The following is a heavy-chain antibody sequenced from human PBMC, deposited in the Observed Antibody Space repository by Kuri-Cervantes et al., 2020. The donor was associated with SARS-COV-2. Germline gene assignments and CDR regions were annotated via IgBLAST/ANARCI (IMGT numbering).Heavy chain of an antibody. CDR1: GFTFSSYG. D-gene: IGHD6-19*01. V-gene: IGHV3-30*18. J-gene: IGHJ4*02. CDR3: AKHSGWYSARTGLDY. CDR2: ISYDGSNK. Sequence: LSLTCAASGFTFSSYGMHWVRQAPGKGLEWMAVISYDGSNKYYADSVKGRFPISRDNSKNTLYLQMNSLRAEDTAVYYCAKHSGWYSARTGLDYWGQGTLVTVSS.